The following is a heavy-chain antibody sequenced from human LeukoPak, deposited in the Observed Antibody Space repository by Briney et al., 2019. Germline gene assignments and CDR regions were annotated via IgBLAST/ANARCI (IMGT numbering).Heavy chain of an antibody. J-gene: IGHJ4*02. V-gene: IGHV1-18*01. CDR1: GYTFTSYA. Sequence: ASVKVSCKASGYTFTSYAFSWVRQAPGQGLEWMGWISAYNGNTNYAQKLQDRVTMTTDTFTSTAYMELRSLRSDDTAVYYCAGGDGYCSGGSCMIFDYWGQGTLVTVSS. CDR3: AGGDGYCSGGSCMIFDY. D-gene: IGHD2-15*01. CDR2: ISAYNGNT.